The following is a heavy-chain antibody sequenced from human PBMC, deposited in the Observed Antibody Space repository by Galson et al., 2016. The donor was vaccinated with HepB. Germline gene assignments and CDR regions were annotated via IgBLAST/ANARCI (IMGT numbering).Heavy chain of an antibody. J-gene: IGHJ5*02. CDR3: ARLRGTSGGGYEGLDH. Sequence: SETLSLTCTVSGDSICSSYWSWIRQPPGKGLEWIGYISKSGSTTYNPSLNSRVIISADRSTNRLSLKVSSVTAADTAVYYCARLRGTSGGGYEGLDHWGQGTLVTVAS. D-gene: IGHD5-12*01. CDR2: ISKSGST. CDR1: GDSICSSY. V-gene: IGHV4-59*01.